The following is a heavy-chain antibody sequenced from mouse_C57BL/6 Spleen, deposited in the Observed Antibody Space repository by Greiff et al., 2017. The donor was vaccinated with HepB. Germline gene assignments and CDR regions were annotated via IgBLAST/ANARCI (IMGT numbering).Heavy chain of an antibody. J-gene: IGHJ4*01. CDR3: ARGGITTVDYAMDY. CDR1: GYAFSSSW. Sequence: VQLQQSGPELVKPGASVKISCKASGYAFSSSWMNWVKQRPGKGLEWIGRIYPGDGDTNYNGKFKGKATLTADKSSSTAYMQLSSLTSEDSAVYFCARGGITTVDYAMDYWGQGTSVTVSS. V-gene: IGHV1-82*01. D-gene: IGHD1-1*01. CDR2: IYPGDGDT.